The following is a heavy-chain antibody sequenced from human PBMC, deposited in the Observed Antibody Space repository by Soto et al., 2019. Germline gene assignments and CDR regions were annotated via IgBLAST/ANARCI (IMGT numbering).Heavy chain of an antibody. Sequence: QVQLVQSGAEVKKPGSSVKVSCKASGGTFSSYAISWVRQAPGQGLEWMGGIIPIFGTANYAQKFQGRVTITADESTSTAYMELSSLRSEDTAVYYCARGVGEDSNYFQSRYYYGMDVGGQGTTVTVSS. CDR1: GGTFSSYA. CDR2: IIPIFGTA. D-gene: IGHD4-4*01. CDR3: ARGVGEDSNYFQSRYYYGMDV. V-gene: IGHV1-69*01. J-gene: IGHJ6*02.